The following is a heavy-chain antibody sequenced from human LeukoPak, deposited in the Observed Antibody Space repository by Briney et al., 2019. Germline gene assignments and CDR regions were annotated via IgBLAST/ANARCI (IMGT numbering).Heavy chain of an antibody. CDR3: ARDPSSVTLYFFDY. CDR2: IDANNGGT. D-gene: IGHD4-11*01. J-gene: IGHJ4*02. Sequence: ASVNVYCKASGYTFRGNYIHWLRQAPGQGLEWMGWIDANNGGTKSAQKFQGRVTMSRDTSISTAYMDLSSLSPDDAAVYYCARDPSSVTLYFFDYWGQGTLVTVSS. V-gene: IGHV1-2*02. CDR1: GYTFRGNY.